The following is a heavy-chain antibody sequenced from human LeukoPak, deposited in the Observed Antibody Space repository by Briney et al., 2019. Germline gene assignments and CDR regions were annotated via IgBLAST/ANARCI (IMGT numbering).Heavy chain of an antibody. J-gene: IGHJ4*02. CDR3: ARDLRRYGSGSLMFDY. V-gene: IGHV4-59*01. Sequence: SETLSLTCTVTGGSMSDYKWSWIRQSPGKGLEWIGYIYHSGTTNYNPSLKSRVAISIDTSKNQFPLNLSSVTPADTAVYYCARDLRRYGSGSLMFDYWGQGTLDTVSS. CDR2: IYHSGTT. D-gene: IGHD3-10*01. CDR1: GGSMSDYK.